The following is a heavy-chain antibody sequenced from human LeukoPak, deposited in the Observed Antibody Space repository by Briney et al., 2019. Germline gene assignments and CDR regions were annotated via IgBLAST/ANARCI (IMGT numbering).Heavy chain of an antibody. CDR2: ISTYNGNT. CDR3: AREEGGSYQYGMDV. D-gene: IGHD1-26*01. CDR1: GYTFTSFG. J-gene: IGHJ6*02. V-gene: IGHV1-18*01. Sequence: GASVKVSFKASGYTFTSFGITWVRQAPGQGLEWMGWISTYNGNTNYAQKLQGRFTMTTDTSTKTAYMELRSLRSDDTAVYYCAREEGGSYQYGMDVWGQGTTVTVSS.